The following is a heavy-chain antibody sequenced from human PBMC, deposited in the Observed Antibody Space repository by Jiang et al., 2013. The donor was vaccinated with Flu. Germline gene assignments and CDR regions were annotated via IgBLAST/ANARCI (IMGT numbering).Heavy chain of an antibody. CDR2: TYYRSKWYN. V-gene: IGHV6-1*01. D-gene: IGHD6-19*01. Sequence: SQDPLTHLVPSPGTVSLGTVLTGTGSGCPHREALSGWGRTYYRSKWYNDYAESVKSRITINPDTSKNQFSLQLKSVTAEDTAVYFCAKAESGWYGDHYYGMDVWGQGTTVTVSS. J-gene: IGHJ6*02. CDR1: GTVSLGTVLT. CDR3: AKAESGWYGDHYYGMDV.